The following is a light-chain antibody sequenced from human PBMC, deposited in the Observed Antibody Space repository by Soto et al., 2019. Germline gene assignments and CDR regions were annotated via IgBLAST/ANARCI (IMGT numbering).Light chain of an antibody. CDR2: DAS. CDR1: QSLKKTY. J-gene: IGKJ4*01. CDR3: QQRSNWPPLT. V-gene: IGKV3-11*01. Sequence: EIVMTQSPATLSVSPGERATLSCRASQSLKKTYLAWYQQKPGQAPRLLIYDASNRASDIPARFSGSGSGTDFTLTISSLEPEDSAVYYCQQRSNWPPLTFGGGTKVDIK.